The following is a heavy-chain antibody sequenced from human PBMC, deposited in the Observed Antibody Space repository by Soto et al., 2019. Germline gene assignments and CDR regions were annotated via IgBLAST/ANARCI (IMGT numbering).Heavy chain of an antibody. Sequence: QVQLQESGPGLVKPSQTLSLTCTVSGGSISSGGYYWSWIRQHPGKGLEWIGYIYYSGSTYYNPSLKSRVTISVDTSKNQVSLKLSSVTAADTAVYYCARVYIAAPPNLDYYYYMDVWGKGTTVTVSS. D-gene: IGHD6-13*01. CDR1: GGSISSGGYY. CDR2: IYYSGST. V-gene: IGHV4-31*03. CDR3: ARVYIAAPPNLDYYYYMDV. J-gene: IGHJ6*03.